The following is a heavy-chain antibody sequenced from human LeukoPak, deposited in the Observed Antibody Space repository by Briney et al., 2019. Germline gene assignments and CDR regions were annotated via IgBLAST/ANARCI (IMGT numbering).Heavy chain of an antibody. CDR3: LRDLNWSLDQ. CDR2: IKSDGITI. V-gene: IGHV3-74*01. D-gene: IGHD1-20*01. J-gene: IGHJ4*02. Sequence: GGSLRLSCAASGFTFSNYMMHWVRQAPGKGLVWVSRIKSDGITITYADSVKGRFTISRDNAKNTLYLQMNSLRAEDTAVYYCLRDLNWSLDQWGQGTLVAVSS. CDR1: GFTFSNYM.